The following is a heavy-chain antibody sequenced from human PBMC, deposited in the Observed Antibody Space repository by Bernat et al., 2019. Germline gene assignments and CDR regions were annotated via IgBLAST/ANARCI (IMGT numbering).Heavy chain of an antibody. Sequence: EVQLVESGGGLVKPGGSLRLSCAASGFTFSSYAMHWVRQAPGKGLEYVSAISSNGGSTYYANSVKGRFTISRDNSKNTLYLQMGSLRAEDMAVYYCARGPWFGELLYLGFDYWGQGTLVTVSS. J-gene: IGHJ4*02. CDR2: ISSNGGST. V-gene: IGHV3-64*01. D-gene: IGHD3-10*01. CDR3: ARGPWFGELLYLGFDY. CDR1: GFTFSSYA.